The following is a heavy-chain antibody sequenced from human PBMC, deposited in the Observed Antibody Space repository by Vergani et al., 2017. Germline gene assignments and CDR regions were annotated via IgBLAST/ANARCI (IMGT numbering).Heavy chain of an antibody. D-gene: IGHD3-22*01. CDR1: GGTFSSYA. J-gene: IGHJ4*02. CDR2: IIPIFGTA. Sequence: QVQLVQSGAEVKKPGSSVKVSCKASGGTFSSYAISWVRQAPGQGLEWMGGIIPIFGTANYAQKFQGRVTITADESTSTADMELSSLRSEDTAVYYCARVGAYYYDSSGPRYYFDYWGQGTLVTVSS. CDR3: ARVGAYYYDSSGPRYYFDY. V-gene: IGHV1-69*01.